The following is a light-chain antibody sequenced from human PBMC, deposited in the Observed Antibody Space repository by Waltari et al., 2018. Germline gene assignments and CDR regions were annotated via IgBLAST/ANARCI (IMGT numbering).Light chain of an antibody. CDR1: SSHVGDLDS. CDR3: CSHTANSIVL. Sequence: QSALTQPRSVSGSPGQSVTIPCSGSSSHVGDLDSVSCYQQHPGKPPKFILFDVTERASGVPIRFYGSKSGNTSSLTISGLRIEDEADYYCCSHTANSIVLFGGGTRLTVL. CDR2: DVT. J-gene: IGLJ3*02. V-gene: IGLV2-11*01.